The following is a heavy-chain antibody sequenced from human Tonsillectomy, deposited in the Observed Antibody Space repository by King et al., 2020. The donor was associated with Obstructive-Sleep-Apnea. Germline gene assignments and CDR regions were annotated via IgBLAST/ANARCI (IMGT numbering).Heavy chain of an antibody. J-gene: IGHJ4*02. Sequence: VQLVESGGGVVQPGRSLRLSCAASGFTFSSFAMHWVRQAPGKGLEGVAVISYDGSYKYYADSVKGRFTVSRDNSKNTLYLHMNSLRAEDTAVYYCARGITMVRGAYYFDYWGQGTLVTVSS. CDR1: GFTFSSFA. D-gene: IGHD3-10*01. CDR3: ARGITMVRGAYYFDY. CDR2: ISYDGSYK. V-gene: IGHV3-30*04.